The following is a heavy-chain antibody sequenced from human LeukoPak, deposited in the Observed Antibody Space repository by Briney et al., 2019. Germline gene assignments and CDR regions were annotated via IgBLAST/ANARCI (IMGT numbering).Heavy chain of an antibody. D-gene: IGHD3-22*01. CDR1: GFTFDDYA. V-gene: IGHV3-9*01. Sequence: GGSLRLSCAASGFTFDDYAMHWVRQAPGKGLEWVSGISWNSGSIGYADSVKGRFTISRDNSKNTLHLQMSSLRAEDTAVYYCAKDTPDSSAYYLENWGQGTLVTVSS. J-gene: IGHJ4*02. CDR2: ISWNSGSI. CDR3: AKDTPDSSAYYLEN.